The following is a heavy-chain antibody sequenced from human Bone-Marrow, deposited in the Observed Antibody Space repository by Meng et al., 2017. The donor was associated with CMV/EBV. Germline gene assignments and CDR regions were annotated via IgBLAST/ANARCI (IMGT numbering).Heavy chain of an antibody. CDR2: INPNSGGT. CDR3: ARTVQGEMATMGGDAFDI. J-gene: IGHJ3*02. D-gene: IGHD5-24*01. Sequence: ASVKVSCKAYGYTFTAYYMHWVRQAPGQGLEWMGWINPNSGGTKYAQKFQGRVTVTRDTSISTAYMELSRLRSDDTAVYYCARTVQGEMATMGGDAFDIWGQGTMVTVSS. V-gene: IGHV1-2*02. CDR1: GYTFTAYY.